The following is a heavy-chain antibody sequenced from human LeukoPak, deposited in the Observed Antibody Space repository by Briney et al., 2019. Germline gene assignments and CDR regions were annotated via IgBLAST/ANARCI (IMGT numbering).Heavy chain of an antibody. CDR2: IDPRGRGD. J-gene: IGHJ4*02. Sequence: GGSLRLSCAASGFTFSSSSMNWVRQAPGKGLEWVSSIDPRGRGDYYAGSVKGRFTISRDNARSSLYLLMNSLTVGDTAVYYCATGGRSGVAFESWGLGTLVTVSS. D-gene: IGHD2-15*01. CDR3: ATGGRSGVAFES. V-gene: IGHV3-21*01. CDR1: GFTFSSSS.